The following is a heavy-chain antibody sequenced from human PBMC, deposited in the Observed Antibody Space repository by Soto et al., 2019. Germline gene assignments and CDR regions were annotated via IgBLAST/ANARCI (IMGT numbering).Heavy chain of an antibody. CDR3: ARAYFYDSPVPFDY. J-gene: IGHJ4*02. CDR2: IFSNDEK. CDR1: GFSLSNARMG. Sequence: QVTLKESGPVLVKPTETLTLTCTVSGFSLSNARMGVSWIRQPPGKALEWLAHIFSNDEKSYSTSLKSRLTISKDTSKSQVVLIMTNLDPVDTATYYCARAYFYDSPVPFDYWGQGTLVTVSS. V-gene: IGHV2-26*01. D-gene: IGHD3-22*01.